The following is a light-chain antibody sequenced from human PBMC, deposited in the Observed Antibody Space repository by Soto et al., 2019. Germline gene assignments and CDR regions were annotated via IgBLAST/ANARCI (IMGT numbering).Light chain of an antibody. CDR2: DAV. J-gene: IGLJ2*01. CDR1: TGAVTSGHY. CDR3: LLYYGGVVL. V-gene: IGLV7-46*01. Sequence: QAVVTQEPSLTVSPGGTVTLTCGSSTGAVTSGHYPYWVQQRSGQAPRTLIYDAVNRHSWTPARCSGSLLGGKAALTLSGAQPEDEGDYYCLLYYGGVVLFGGGTKLTVL.